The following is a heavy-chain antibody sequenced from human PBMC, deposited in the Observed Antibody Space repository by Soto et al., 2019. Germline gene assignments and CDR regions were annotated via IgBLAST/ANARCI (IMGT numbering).Heavy chain of an antibody. V-gene: IGHV3-74*01. CDR3: VSGETFDY. CDR2: ISSDGTST. Sequence: GGSLRLSCAASGFTFSSYWMHWVRQVPGTGPVWVSRISSDGTSTAYADSVKGRFTISRDNAKNTLSLQMDSLRAEDTAVYSCVSGETFDYWGQGDQVTVSS. J-gene: IGHJ4*02. CDR1: GFTFSSYW.